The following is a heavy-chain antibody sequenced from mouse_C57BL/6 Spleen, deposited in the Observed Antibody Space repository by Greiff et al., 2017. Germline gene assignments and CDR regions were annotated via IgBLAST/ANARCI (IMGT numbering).Heavy chain of an antibody. CDR2: ISSGGSYT. V-gene: IGHV5-6*02. Sequence: DVMLVESGGDLVKPGGSLKLSCAASGFTFSSYGMSWVRQTPDKRLEWVATISSGGSYTYYPDSVKGRFTISRDNAKNTLYLQMSSLKSEDTAMYYCARQTTVVPYFDYWGQGTTLTVSS. CDR3: ARQTTVVPYFDY. J-gene: IGHJ2*01. CDR1: GFTFSSYG. D-gene: IGHD1-1*01.